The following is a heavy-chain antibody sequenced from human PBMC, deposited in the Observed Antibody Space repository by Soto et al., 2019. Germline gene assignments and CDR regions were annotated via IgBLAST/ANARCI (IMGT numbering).Heavy chain of an antibody. J-gene: IGHJ4*02. CDR2: INPSGGST. D-gene: IGHD2-15*01. V-gene: IGHV1-46*01. CDR3: ARVYCSGGGCYGIDY. Sequence: GASVKVSCKASGYTFTSYYMHWVRQAPGQGLEWMGIINPSGGSTSYAQKFQGRVTMTRDTSTSTVYMGLSSLRSEDTAVYYCARVYCSGGGCYGIDYWGQGTLVTVSS. CDR1: GYTFTSYY.